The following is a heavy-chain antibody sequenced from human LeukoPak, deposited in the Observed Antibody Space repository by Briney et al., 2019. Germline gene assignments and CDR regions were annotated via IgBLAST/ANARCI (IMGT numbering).Heavy chain of an antibody. CDR2: IYYSGST. Sequence: PSETLSLTCNVSGGSISSGGSRWSWIRQHPGKGLEWIGYIYYSGSTYYNPSLESRLTMSVDTSKNQFSLHLTSVTAADTAVYYCAKDQRWESPHYLDSWGQGTLVTVSS. CDR3: AKDQRWESPHYLDS. CDR1: GGSISSGGSR. D-gene: IGHD1-26*01. J-gene: IGHJ4*02. V-gene: IGHV4-31*03.